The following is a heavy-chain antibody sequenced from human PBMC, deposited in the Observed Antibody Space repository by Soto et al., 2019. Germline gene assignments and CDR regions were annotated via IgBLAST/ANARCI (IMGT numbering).Heavy chain of an antibody. CDR3: ARGYYDSSGYYNLDY. D-gene: IGHD3-22*01. Sequence: QLQLQESGPGLVKPSATLSLTCTVSGGSISSSSYSWAWIRQPPGKGLGWIGSIYYSGSTYYNPSLKSRVTISVDTSKNQFSLKLSSVTAADTAVYYCARGYYDSSGYYNLDYWGQGTLVTVSS. J-gene: IGHJ4*02. V-gene: IGHV4-39*01. CDR1: GGSISSSSYS. CDR2: IYYSGST.